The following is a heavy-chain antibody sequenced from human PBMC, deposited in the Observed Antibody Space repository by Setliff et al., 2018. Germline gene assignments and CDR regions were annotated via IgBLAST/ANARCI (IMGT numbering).Heavy chain of an antibody. CDR2: IKQDGSEK. CDR3: VRDPWPTGYYSSGSYYSDY. Sequence: QTGGSLRLSCAASGFTFSSYWMSWVRQAPGKGLEWVANIKQDGSEKYYVDSVKGRFIISRDNVRNSLYLQLNNVRADDTAVYYCVRDPWPTGYYSSGSYYSDYWGQGTLVTVSS. D-gene: IGHD3-10*01. CDR1: GFTFSSYW. J-gene: IGHJ4*02. V-gene: IGHV3-7*03.